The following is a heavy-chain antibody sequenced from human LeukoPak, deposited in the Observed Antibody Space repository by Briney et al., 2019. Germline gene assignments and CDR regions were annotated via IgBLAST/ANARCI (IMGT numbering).Heavy chain of an antibody. CDR1: GYTFTGYY. Sequence: ASVKISCTASGYTFTGYYMHWVRQAPGQGLEWMGWINPNSGGTNYAQKFQGRVTMTRDTPISTAYMELSRLRSDDTAVYYCARGVYYYGSGSYLYWGQGTLVTVSS. CDR3: ARGVYYYGSGSYLY. CDR2: INPNSGGT. D-gene: IGHD3-10*01. J-gene: IGHJ4*02. V-gene: IGHV1-2*02.